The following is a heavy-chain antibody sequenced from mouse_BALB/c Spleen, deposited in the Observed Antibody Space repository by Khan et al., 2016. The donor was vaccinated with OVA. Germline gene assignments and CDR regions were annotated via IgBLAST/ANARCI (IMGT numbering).Heavy chain of an antibody. CDR3: ARSKKIVATYFDY. CDR1: GYTFTSYW. V-gene: IGHV1S81*02. CDR2: TNPTNGRT. Sequence: QVQLQQSGAELVKAGASVKMSCKVSGYTFTSYWMHWVKQRLGQGLEWFAETNPTNGRTYYNEKFKSKATLTVDKSSSTAYMLLSGPTFEDSAVYYCARSKKIVATYFDYWGQGTTLTVSS. D-gene: IGHD1-1*01. J-gene: IGHJ2*01.